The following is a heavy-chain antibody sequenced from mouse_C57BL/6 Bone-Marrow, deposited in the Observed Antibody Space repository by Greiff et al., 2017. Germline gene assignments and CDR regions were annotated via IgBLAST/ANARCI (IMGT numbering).Heavy chain of an antibody. CDR2: IYPGSGNT. J-gene: IGHJ1*03. CDR3: ARPPIYYDYDCWYFDV. D-gene: IGHD2-4*01. V-gene: IGHV1-76*01. CDR1: GYTFTDYY. Sequence: QVQLQQSGAELVRPGASVKLSCKASGYTFTDYYINWVKQRPGQGLEWIARIYPGSGNTYYNEKFKGKATLTAEKSSSTAYMQLSSLTSEDSAVYFCARPPIYYDYDCWYFDVWGTGTTVTVSS.